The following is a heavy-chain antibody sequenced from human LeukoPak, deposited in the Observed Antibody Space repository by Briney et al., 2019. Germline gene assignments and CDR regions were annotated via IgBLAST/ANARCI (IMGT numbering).Heavy chain of an antibody. J-gene: IGHJ6*03. CDR2: ISSSSSYI. D-gene: IGHD6-19*01. CDR3: AREGYSSGWTYYYYYYMDV. CDR1: GFTFSSYS. Sequence: GGSLRLSCAASGFTFSSYSMNWVRQAPGKGLEWVSSISSSSSYIYYADSVKGRFTISRDNAKNSLYLQMNSLRAEDTAVYYCAREGYSSGWTYYYYYYMDVWGKGTTVTVSS. V-gene: IGHV3-21*01.